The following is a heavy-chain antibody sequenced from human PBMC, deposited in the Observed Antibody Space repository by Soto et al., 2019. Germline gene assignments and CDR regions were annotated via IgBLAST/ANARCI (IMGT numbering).Heavy chain of an antibody. Sequence: SETLSLTCTVSGGSISSYYWSWIRQPPGKGLEWIGYIYYSGSTNYNPSLKSRVTISVDTSKNQFSLKLTSVTAEDTAVYYCAPHNDILPEGPWGQGTLVTVS. D-gene: IGHD3-9*01. CDR1: GGSISSYY. CDR2: IYYSGST. J-gene: IGHJ5*02. V-gene: IGHV4-59*12. CDR3: APHNDILPEGP.